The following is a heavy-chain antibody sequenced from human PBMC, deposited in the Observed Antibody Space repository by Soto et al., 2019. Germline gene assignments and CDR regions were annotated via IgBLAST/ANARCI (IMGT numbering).Heavy chain of an antibody. V-gene: IGHV1-69*02. CDR3: ASSYGSGYRAFDY. Sequence: QVQLVQSGAEVKRPGSSVKVSCKASGDTFNFYSINWLRQAPGVGLEWVGRVNPILSMSNYAQRFQGRVTMTADQATSTAYIELRSLRSEYTAIYYCASSYGSGYRAFDYWGQGALVTVSS. D-gene: IGHD3-10*01. CDR2: VNPILSMS. CDR1: GDTFNFYS. J-gene: IGHJ4*02.